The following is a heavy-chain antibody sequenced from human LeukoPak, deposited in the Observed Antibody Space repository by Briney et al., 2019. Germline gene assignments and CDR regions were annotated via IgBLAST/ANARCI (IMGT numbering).Heavy chain of an antibody. Sequence: SETLSLTCAVYGGSFSGYYWSWIRQPPGKGLEWIGEINHSGSTNYNPSLKSRVTISVDTSKNQFSLKLSSVTAADTAVYYCARTRPTLYYGMDVWGQGTTVTVSS. J-gene: IGHJ6*02. CDR3: ARTRPTLYYGMDV. D-gene: IGHD2-2*01. CDR1: GGSFSGYY. CDR2: INHSGST. V-gene: IGHV4-34*01.